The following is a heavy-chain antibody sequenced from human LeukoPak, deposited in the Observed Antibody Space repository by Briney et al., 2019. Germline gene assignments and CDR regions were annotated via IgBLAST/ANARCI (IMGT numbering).Heavy chain of an antibody. CDR1: GGTFSSYA. V-gene: IGHV1-69*04. J-gene: IGHJ6*02. CDR2: IIPILGIA. D-gene: IGHD3-9*01. Sequence: SVKVSCKASGGTFSSYAISWVRQAPGQGLEWMGRIIPILGIANYAQKFQGRVTITADKSTSTAYMELSSLRSDDTAMYYCARYFYDILTLGGGGLDVWGQGTTVTVSS. CDR3: ARYFYDILTLGGGGLDV.